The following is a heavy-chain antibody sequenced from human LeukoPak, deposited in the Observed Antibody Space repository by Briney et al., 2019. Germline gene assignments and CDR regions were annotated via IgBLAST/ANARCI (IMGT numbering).Heavy chain of an antibody. Sequence: GGSLRLSCEASGFTFSNYGLHWVREAPGKGLEWGALIWYDGRSKIHADSVKGRFTISRDNSANTLYLQMSSLRVVDTAVYYCAREWGRIAVAGGTGFWGEGALVTVSS. D-gene: IGHD6-19*01. V-gene: IGHV3-33*01. J-gene: IGHJ4*02. CDR1: GFTFSNYG. CDR2: IWYDGRSK. CDR3: AREWGRIAVAGGTGF.